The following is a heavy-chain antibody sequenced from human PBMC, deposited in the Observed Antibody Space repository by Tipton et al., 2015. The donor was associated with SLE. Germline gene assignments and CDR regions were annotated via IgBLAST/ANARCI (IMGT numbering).Heavy chain of an antibody. D-gene: IGHD2-2*02. CDR1: GGSISSSGYD. CDR2: FYHSGST. V-gene: IGHV4-39*07. J-gene: IGHJ5*02. CDR3: AREDSSSWFYTRFDP. Sequence: TLSLTCTVSGGSISSSGYDWGWIRQPPGKGLEWIGSFYHSGSTYYNPSLKSRVTISVDTSKNQFSLKLSSVTAADTAVYYCAREDSSSWFYTRFDPWGQGTPVTVSS.